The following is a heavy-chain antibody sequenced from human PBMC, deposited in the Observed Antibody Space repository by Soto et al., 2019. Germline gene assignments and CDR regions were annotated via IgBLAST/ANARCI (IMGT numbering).Heavy chain of an antibody. CDR2: ISYDSYNK. CDR3: AKLVIGYCSGNTCDDY. CDR1: GFTFSYG. J-gene: IGHJ4*02. D-gene: IGHD2-15*01. Sequence: VQLLEAGGGLIQPGGSLRLSCAASGFTFSYGIHWLRQAPGKGLEWVAYISYDSYNKFYGDSVKGRFTISRDNSKNTQFLQMKSLRAEDTAVYYCAKLVIGYCSGNTCDDYWGQGTLVAVSS. V-gene: IGHV3-30*18.